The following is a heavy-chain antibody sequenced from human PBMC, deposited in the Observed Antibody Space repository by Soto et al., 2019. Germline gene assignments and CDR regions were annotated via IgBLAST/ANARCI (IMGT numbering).Heavy chain of an antibody. Sequence: TLCLTYSVSGGYISSGVYYWSWIRQHPGKGLEWIGYIYYSGSTYYNPSLKSRVTISVDTSKNQFSLKLSSVTAADTAVYYCARGRDFWSGFFDYWGQGTLVTVSS. V-gene: IGHV4-31*03. J-gene: IGHJ4*02. CDR3: ARGRDFWSGFFDY. D-gene: IGHD3-3*01. CDR2: IYYSGST. CDR1: GGYISSGVYY.